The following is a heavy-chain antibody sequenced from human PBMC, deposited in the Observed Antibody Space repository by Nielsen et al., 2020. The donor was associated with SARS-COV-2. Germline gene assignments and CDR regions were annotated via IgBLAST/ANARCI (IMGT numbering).Heavy chain of an antibody. CDR3: ARVGRDYDSNGYYDNFDY. Sequence: SETLSLTCTVSGGSISSYYWSWIRQPPGKGLEWIGYIYYSGSTYYNPSLKSRVTISVDTSKNQFSLKLSSVTAADTAVYYCARVGRDYDSNGYYDNFDYWGQGTLVTVSS. CDR2: IYYSGST. CDR1: GGSISSYY. D-gene: IGHD3-22*01. V-gene: IGHV4-59*08. J-gene: IGHJ4*02.